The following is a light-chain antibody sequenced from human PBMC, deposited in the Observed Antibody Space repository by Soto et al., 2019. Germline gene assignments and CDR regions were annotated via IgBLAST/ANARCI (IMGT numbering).Light chain of an antibody. Sequence: SQDIGNFLAWYQQTPGKAPRPLIHGESSLSLGVPSRFIGGGAGTHFTLTISGLQPEDLATYFCLQTTSFPRPFGQGTKVDI. J-gene: IGKJ1*01. V-gene: IGKV1-12*01. CDR3: LQTTSFPRP. CDR2: GES. CDR1: QDIGNF.